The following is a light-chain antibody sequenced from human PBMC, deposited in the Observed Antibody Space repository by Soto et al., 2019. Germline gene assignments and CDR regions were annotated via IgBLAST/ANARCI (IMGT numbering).Light chain of an antibody. Sequence: DTQMTESPSSLSASVGDRVAITSRSSQSISDYLNWYQQKPGKALKLVIYGAYNLQSGVPPRFSGSGSGSEFTLTISGLQPDDFAIYFCQQSYSLPLTFGPGTKVDIK. CDR3: QQSYSLPLT. CDR1: QSISDY. CDR2: GAY. V-gene: IGKV1-39*01. J-gene: IGKJ3*01.